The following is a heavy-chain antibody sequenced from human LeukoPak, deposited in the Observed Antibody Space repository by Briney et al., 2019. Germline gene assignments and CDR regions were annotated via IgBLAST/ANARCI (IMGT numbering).Heavy chain of an antibody. CDR2: SNEDGSTT. D-gene: IGHD1-26*01. Sequence: GGSLRLSCAASGFTFSSNWMHWVRQAPGKGLVWVSRSNEDGSTTNYADSVKGRFTISRDNAKNTLYLQMNSLTAEDTAVYYCVRDLGGRSGHWGQGTLVTVSS. J-gene: IGHJ4*02. V-gene: IGHV3-74*01. CDR1: GFTFSSNW. CDR3: VRDLGGRSGH.